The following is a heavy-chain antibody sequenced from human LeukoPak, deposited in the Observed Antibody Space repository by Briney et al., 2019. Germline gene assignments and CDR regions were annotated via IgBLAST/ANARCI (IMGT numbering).Heavy chain of an antibody. Sequence: PSETLSLTCTVSGGSISSGNYYWSWIRQPPGKGLEWIGEINHSGSTNYNPSLKSRVTISVDTSKNQFSLKLSSVTAADTAVYYCASWDIVVVRNAFDIWGQGTMVTVSS. V-gene: IGHV4-39*07. CDR2: INHSGST. D-gene: IGHD2-2*01. CDR1: GGSISSGNYY. CDR3: ASWDIVVVRNAFDI. J-gene: IGHJ3*02.